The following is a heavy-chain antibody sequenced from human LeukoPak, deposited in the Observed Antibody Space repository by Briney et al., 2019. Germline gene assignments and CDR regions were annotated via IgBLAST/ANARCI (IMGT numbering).Heavy chain of an antibody. CDR1: GGSISRSGYF. D-gene: IGHD3-10*01. J-gene: IGHJ6*03. CDR2: INDSGNT. V-gene: IGHV4-39*07. CDR3: ARGLLWFGEGVANMDV. Sequence: SETLSLTCTVSGGSISRSGYFWGRIRQPPGKELEWIGIINDSGNTHYSSSLKSRVTISVDTSKNQFSQRLNSGTAADTAEYYCARGLLWFGEGVANMDVWGKGTTVTISS.